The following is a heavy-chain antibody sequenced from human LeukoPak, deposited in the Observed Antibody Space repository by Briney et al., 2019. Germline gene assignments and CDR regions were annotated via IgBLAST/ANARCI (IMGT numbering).Heavy chain of an antibody. J-gene: IGHJ3*02. Sequence: GGSLRLSCAASGFTVSSNYMSWVSQAPGKGLEGVSVIYSGGSTYYADSVKGRFAISRDNSKNTLYLQMNSLRAEDTAVYYCARDPGLMDVRGAFDIWGQGTMVTVSS. CDR2: IYSGGST. CDR3: ARDPGLMDVRGAFDI. CDR1: GFTVSSNY. D-gene: IGHD2-8*01. V-gene: IGHV3-53*01.